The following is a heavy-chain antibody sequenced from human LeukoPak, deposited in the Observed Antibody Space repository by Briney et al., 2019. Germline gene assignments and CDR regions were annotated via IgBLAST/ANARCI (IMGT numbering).Heavy chain of an antibody. CDR3: ARLSPYLGSGSSAFPDDF. CDR1: GGPISSSRYC. Sequence: PSETLSLTCTVSGGPISSSRYCWGWIRQPPGRGLEWIGSIHYSGSTYYNPSLKSRVTMSVDTSKDQFSLRLSSVTAADTAVYYCARLSPYLGSGSSAFPDDFWGQGTLVTVSS. V-gene: IGHV4-39*01. CDR2: IHYSGST. D-gene: IGHD3-10*01. J-gene: IGHJ4*02.